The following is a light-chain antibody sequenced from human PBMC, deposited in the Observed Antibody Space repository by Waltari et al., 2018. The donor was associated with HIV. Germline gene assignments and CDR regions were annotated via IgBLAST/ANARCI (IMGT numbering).Light chain of an antibody. Sequence: QSALTQPASVSGSFGQSITISCTGTSSDVGTYNYVSWYQQHPGKAPKRIIYEVTHRPSGVSNRFSGSKSGNTASLTISGLQAEDEADYSCSSYTSNNILVFGGGTKLTVL. CDR2: EVT. CDR3: SSYTSNNILV. J-gene: IGLJ3*02. CDR1: SSDVGTYNY. V-gene: IGLV2-14*01.